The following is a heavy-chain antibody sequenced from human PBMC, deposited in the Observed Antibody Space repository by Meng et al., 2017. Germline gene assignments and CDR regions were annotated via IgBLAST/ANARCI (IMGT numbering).Heavy chain of an antibody. V-gene: IGHV1-69*01. J-gene: IGHJ4*02. CDR3: AINDPQGYYFDY. Sequence: QGQVGSVGGEGKKPGSSGKVSCKASGGTFTSFASSWVRPAPEQGLGWMGGIIPIFGTANYAQKFQGRVTITADESTSTAYMELSSLRSEDTAVYYCAINDPQGYYFDYWGQGTLVTVSS. CDR1: GGTFTSFA. D-gene: IGHD1-1*01. CDR2: IIPIFGTA.